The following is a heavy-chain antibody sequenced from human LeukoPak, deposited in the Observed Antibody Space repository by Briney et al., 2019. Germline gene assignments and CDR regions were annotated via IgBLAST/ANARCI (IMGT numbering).Heavy chain of an antibody. J-gene: IGHJ4*02. D-gene: IGHD6-13*01. CDR1: GFIFTDYW. CDR2: ISGDGRAT. Sequence: PGGSLRLSCAASGFIFTDYWMHWVRQGPGKELVWVARISGDGRATTYADSVKGRFTISRDNAMSTAFLQMKSLRAEDTGIYYCARFDVPEEHNPAWYEAHWGQGILVTVSS. V-gene: IGHV3-74*01. CDR3: ARFDVPEEHNPAWYEAH.